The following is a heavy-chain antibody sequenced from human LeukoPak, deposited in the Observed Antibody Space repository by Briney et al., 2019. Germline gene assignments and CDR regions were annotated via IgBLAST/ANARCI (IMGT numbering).Heavy chain of an antibody. CDR2: IIPIFGRT. V-gene: IGHV1-69*13. Sequence: ASVKVSCKASGGTFSSDPISWVRQAPGQGLEWMGGIIPIFGRTKNAQKFQGRVTITADASTSTAYMELSSLRSEDTAVYYCASGQYYYDGNGYYTPDFWGQGTLVTVSA. CDR3: ASGQYYYDGNGYYTPDF. CDR1: GGTFSSDP. D-gene: IGHD3-22*01. J-gene: IGHJ4*02.